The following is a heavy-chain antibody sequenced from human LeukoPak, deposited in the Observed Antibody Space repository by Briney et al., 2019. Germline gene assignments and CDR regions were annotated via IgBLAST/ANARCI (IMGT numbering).Heavy chain of an antibody. CDR2: INHSGST. CDR3: ARGGYGLDY. D-gene: IGHD5-12*01. J-gene: IGHJ4*02. Sequence: SETLSLTCAVYGGSFSGYYWSWIRQPPGKGLEWIGEINHSGSTNYNPSLKSRVTISVDTPKNQFSLKLSSVTAADTAVYYCARGGYGLDYWGQGTLVTVSS. V-gene: IGHV4-34*01. CDR1: GGSFSGYY.